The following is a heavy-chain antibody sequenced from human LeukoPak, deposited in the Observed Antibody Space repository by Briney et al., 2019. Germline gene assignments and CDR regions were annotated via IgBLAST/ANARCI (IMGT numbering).Heavy chain of an antibody. J-gene: IGHJ4*02. CDR1: GFTFSSYS. CDR3: ARDPTAIAAADDYYFDY. CDR2: ISSSSSYI. D-gene: IGHD6-13*01. V-gene: IGHV3-21*01. Sequence: GGSLRLSCAASGFTFSSYSMNWVRQAPGKGLERVSSISSSSSYIYYADSVKGRFTISRDNAKNSLYLQMNSLRAEDTAVYYCARDPTAIAAADDYYFDYWGQGTLVTVSS.